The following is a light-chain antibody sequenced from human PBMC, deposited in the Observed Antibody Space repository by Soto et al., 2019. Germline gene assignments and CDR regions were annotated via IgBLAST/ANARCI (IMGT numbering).Light chain of an antibody. CDR2: DAS. J-gene: IGKJ5*01. CDR1: QSVCSY. Sequence: EIVLTQSPATLSLSPGERATLSCRASQSVCSYLAWYQQKPGQAPRLLIYDASNRATGIPARFSGSGSGTDFTLTISSLEPEDFAVYYCQQRCNWPLITFGQGTRLEIK. V-gene: IGKV3-11*01. CDR3: QQRCNWPLIT.